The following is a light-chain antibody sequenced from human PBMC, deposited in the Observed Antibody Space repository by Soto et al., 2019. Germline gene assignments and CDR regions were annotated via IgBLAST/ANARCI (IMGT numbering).Light chain of an antibody. V-gene: IGLV3-1*01. J-gene: IGLJ2*01. CDR2: QDS. Sequence: SYELTQPPSVSVSPGQTASITCSGDKLGDKYACWYQQKPGQSPVLVIYQDSKRPSGIPERFSGSNSGNTATLTISGTQAMDEADYYCQAWDISTADVVFGGGTKVTVL. CDR3: QAWDISTADVV. CDR1: KLGDKY.